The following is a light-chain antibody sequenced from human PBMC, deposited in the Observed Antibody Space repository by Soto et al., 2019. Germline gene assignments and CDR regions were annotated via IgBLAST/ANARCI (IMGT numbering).Light chain of an antibody. CDR3: QSYDSSLSGWV. V-gene: IGLV1-40*01. J-gene: IGLJ3*02. Sequence: QPVLTQPPSVSGAPGQRVTISCTGSSSNIGAGYDVHWYLQLPGTAPKLVIYGNNNRPSGVPDRFSGSKSGTSASLAITGLQAEDEADYYCQSYDSSLSGWVFGGGTKLTVL. CDR2: GNN. CDR1: SSNIGAGYD.